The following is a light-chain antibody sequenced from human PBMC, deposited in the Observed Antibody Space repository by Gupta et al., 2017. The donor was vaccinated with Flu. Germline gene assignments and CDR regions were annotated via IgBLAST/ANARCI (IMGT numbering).Light chain of an antibody. CDR3: MQALQTPHT. CDR1: QSLLHSSGKTF. V-gene: IGKV2-28*01. Sequence: IVMIQSPLSLPVTPGEPASISCRSNQSLLHSSGKTFLAWYLQRPGQSPHVLVHSGSQRASGVPERFSGSVSGTEFTLKISRVATEDVGIYYCMQALQTPHTFGQGTKLEI. CDR2: SGS. J-gene: IGKJ2*01.